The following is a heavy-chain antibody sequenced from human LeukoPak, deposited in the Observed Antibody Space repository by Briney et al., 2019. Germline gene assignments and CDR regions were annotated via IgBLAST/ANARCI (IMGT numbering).Heavy chain of an antibody. CDR3: ARDLDNSGWYVFDY. CDR1: GGSISRSSYN. CDR2: IYYSGRT. J-gene: IGHJ4*02. V-gene: IGHV4-39*07. Sequence: SETLSLTCSASGGSISRSSYNWGWIRQPPGKGLEWIGSIYYSGRTYYNPSHKSRVTISVDTSKNQHSLKLSSVTAADTAVYYCARDLDNSGWYVFDYWGQGSLVTVSS. D-gene: IGHD6-19*01.